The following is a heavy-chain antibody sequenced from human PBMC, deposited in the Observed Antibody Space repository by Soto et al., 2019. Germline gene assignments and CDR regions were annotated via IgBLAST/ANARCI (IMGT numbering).Heavy chain of an antibody. CDR1: GGSFSGYY. CDR2: INHSGST. CDR3: AGYGSGSYYNRY. D-gene: IGHD3-10*01. J-gene: IGHJ4*02. Sequence: SETLSLTCAVYGGSFSGYYWSWIRQPPGKGLEWIGEINHSGSTNYNPSLKSRVTISVDTSKNQFSLKLSSVTAADTAVYYCAGYGSGSYYNRYWGQGTLVTVS. V-gene: IGHV4-34*01.